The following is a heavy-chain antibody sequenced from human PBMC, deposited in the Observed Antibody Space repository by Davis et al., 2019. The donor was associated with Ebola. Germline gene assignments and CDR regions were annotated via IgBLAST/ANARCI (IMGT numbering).Heavy chain of an antibody. J-gene: IGHJ5*02. CDR1: GYTFTGHA. CDR3: ARGTDMITFGPNWFDP. D-gene: IGHD3-16*01. CDR2: INAGNGNT. Sequence: ASVKVSCKASGYTFTGHAMHWVRQAPGQRLEWMGWINAGNGNTKYSQKFQGRVTITRDTSASTAYMELSSLRSEDTAVYYCARGTDMITFGPNWFDPWGQGTLVTVSS. V-gene: IGHV1-3*01.